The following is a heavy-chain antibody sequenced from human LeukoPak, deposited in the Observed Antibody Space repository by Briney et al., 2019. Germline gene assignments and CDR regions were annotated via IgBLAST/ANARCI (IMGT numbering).Heavy chain of an antibody. D-gene: IGHD3-10*01. CDR2: ISYDGSNK. V-gene: IGHV3-30*18. J-gene: IGHJ4*02. CDR1: GFTFSSYG. CDR3: AKGWFGELLPTDY. Sequence: PGRSLRLSCAASGFTFSSYGMHWVRQAPGKGLEWVAVISYDGSNKYYADSVKGRFTISRDNSKNTLYLQMNSLRAEDTAVYYCAKGWFGELLPTDYWGQGTLVTVSS.